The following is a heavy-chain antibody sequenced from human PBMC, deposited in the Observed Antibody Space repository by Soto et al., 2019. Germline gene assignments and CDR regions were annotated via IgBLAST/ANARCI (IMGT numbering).Heavy chain of an antibody. V-gene: IGHV3-30-3*01. CDR1: GFTFSSYA. D-gene: IGHD3-10*01. Sequence: GGSLRLSCAASGFTFSSYAMHWVRQAPGKGLEWVAVISYDGSNKYYADSVKGRFTISRDNSKNTRYLQMNSLRAEDTAVYRCRGSGSYLLPLLGMDVWGQGTTVTVSS. CDR2: ISYDGSNK. J-gene: IGHJ6*02. CDR3: RGSGSYLLPLLGMDV.